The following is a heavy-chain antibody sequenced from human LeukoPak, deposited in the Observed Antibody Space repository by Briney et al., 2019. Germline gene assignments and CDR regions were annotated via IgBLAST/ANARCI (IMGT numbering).Heavy chain of an antibody. Sequence: QPGGSLRLSCAASGFTFSSYAMSWVRQAPGKGLEWVSAISGTGGSTYYADSVKGRFTISRDNSKNTLYLQMNSLRAEDTAVYYCAKDPYDYVWGSYPGGETRAYYFDYWGQGTLVTVSS. CDR2: ISGTGGST. CDR3: AKDPYDYVWGSYPGGETRAYYFDY. CDR1: GFTFSSYA. V-gene: IGHV3-23*01. J-gene: IGHJ4*02. D-gene: IGHD3-16*02.